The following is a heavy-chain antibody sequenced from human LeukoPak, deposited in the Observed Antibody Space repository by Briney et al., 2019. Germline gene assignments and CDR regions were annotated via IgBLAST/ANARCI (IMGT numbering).Heavy chain of an antibody. D-gene: IGHD1-26*01. J-gene: IGHJ4*02. CDR2: IIPIFGTA. V-gene: IGHV1-69*05. CDR3: APQTSGSSGFDY. CDR1: GGTFNSYA. Sequence: SVKVSCKASGGTFNSYAISRVRQAPGQGLEWMGGIIPIFGTANYAQKFQGRVTITTDESTSTAYMELSSLRSEDTAVYYCAPQTSGSSGFDYWGQGTLVTVSS.